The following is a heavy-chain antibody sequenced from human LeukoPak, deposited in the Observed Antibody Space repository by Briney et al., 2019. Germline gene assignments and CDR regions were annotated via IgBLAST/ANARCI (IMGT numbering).Heavy chain of an antibody. V-gene: IGHV3-49*04. Sequence: GGSLRLSCTAFGFTFGDYAMSWVRQAPGKGLEWVGFIRSKAYGGTTEYAASVKGRFTISRDDSKSIAYLQMNSLKTEDTAVYYCTRDLETYYYDSSGYDAFDIWGQGTMVTVSS. CDR2: IRSKAYGGTT. D-gene: IGHD3-22*01. CDR3: TRDLETYYYDSSGYDAFDI. CDR1: GFTFGDYA. J-gene: IGHJ3*02.